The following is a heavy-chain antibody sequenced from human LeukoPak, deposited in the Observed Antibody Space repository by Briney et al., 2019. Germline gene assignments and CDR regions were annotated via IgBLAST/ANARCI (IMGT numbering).Heavy chain of an antibody. D-gene: IGHD2-15*01. CDR2: IIPIFGIA. J-gene: IGHJ6*02. CDR1: GGTFSSYA. CDR3: ARIGYCSGGSCYSHYYYGMDV. V-gene: IGHV1-69*04. Sequence: ASVKVSCKASGGTFSSYAISWVRQAPGQGLEWMGRIIPIFGIANYARKFQGRVTITADKSTSTAYMELSSLRSEDTAVYYCARIGYCSGGSCYSHYYYGMDVWGQGTTVTVSS.